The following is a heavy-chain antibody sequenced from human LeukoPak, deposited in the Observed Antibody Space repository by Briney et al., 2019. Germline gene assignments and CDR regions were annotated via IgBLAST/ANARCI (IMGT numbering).Heavy chain of an antibody. D-gene: IGHD5-18*01. CDR3: ARVQTAMDYFDY. Sequence: SETLSLTCAVYGGSFSGYYWSWIRQPPGKGLEWIGEINHSGSTNYNPSLKGRVTISVDTSKNQFSLKLSSVTAADTAVYYCARVQTAMDYFDYWGQGTLVTVSS. CDR1: GGSFSGYY. CDR2: INHSGST. V-gene: IGHV4-34*01. J-gene: IGHJ4*02.